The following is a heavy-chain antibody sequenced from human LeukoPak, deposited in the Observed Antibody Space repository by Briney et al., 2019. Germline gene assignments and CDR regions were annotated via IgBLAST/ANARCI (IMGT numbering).Heavy chain of an antibody. Sequence: SVKVSCKASGGTFSSYAISWVRQAPGQGLEWMGGIIPIFGTANYARKFQGRVTITADESTSTAYMELSSLRSEDTAVYYCARPAGAYYYDSSGYYPAVSGAFDIWGQGTMVTVSS. V-gene: IGHV1-69*13. CDR3: ARPAGAYYYDSSGYYPAVSGAFDI. J-gene: IGHJ3*02. CDR1: GGTFSSYA. D-gene: IGHD3-22*01. CDR2: IIPIFGTA.